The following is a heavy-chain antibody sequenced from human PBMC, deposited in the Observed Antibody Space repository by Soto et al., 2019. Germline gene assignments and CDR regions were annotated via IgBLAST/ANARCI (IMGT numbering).Heavy chain of an antibody. CDR2: ISAYNGNT. V-gene: IGHV1-18*01. CDR1: GYTFTSYG. CDR3: ARGAYSKGAADHYYYCGMDV. D-gene: IGHD4-4*01. Sequence: ASVKVSCKASGYTFTSYGISWVRQAPGQGLEWMGWISAYNGNTNYAQKLQGRVTMTTDTSTSTAYMELRSLRSDDTAVYYCARGAYSKGAADHYYYCGMDVWGQGTTVTVSS. J-gene: IGHJ6*02.